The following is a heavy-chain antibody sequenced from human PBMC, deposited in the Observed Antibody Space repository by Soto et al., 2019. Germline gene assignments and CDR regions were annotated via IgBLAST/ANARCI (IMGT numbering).Heavy chain of an antibody. D-gene: IGHD3-10*01. V-gene: IGHV1-18*01. CDR1: GYTFTNYG. CDR2: INTYNGNT. CDR3: ATGVGSGTYYTQYNWYAA. J-gene: IGHJ5*02. Sequence: ASVKISCKASGYTFTNYGISWVRQAPAQGLEWMGGINTYNGNTNHAQRLQGRVTMTTDTSTSTAYMELRSLRSDDTAVYYCATGVGSGTYYTQYNWYAAWGEGTLVTVSS.